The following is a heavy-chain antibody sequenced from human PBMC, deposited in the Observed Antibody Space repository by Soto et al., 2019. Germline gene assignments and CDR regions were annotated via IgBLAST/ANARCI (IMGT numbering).Heavy chain of an antibody. CDR3: ARDRGSGSYNSLSH. CDR1: GGTFSSYT. V-gene: IGHV1-69*04. Sequence: SVKLSCKASGGTFSSYTISWVRQAPGQGLEWMGRIIPILGIANYAQKFQGRVTITADKSTSTAYMELSSLRSEDTAVYYCARDRGSGSYNSLSHWGQGTLVTVSS. J-gene: IGHJ4*02. CDR2: IIPILGIA. D-gene: IGHD3-10*01.